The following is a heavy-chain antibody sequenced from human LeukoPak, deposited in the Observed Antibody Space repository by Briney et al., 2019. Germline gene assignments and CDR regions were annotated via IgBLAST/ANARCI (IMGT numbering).Heavy chain of an antibody. J-gene: IGHJ4*02. CDR2: INHSGST. CDR1: GGSFSGYY. V-gene: IGHV4-34*01. Sequence: SETLSLTCAVYGGSFSGYYWSWIRQPPGKGLEWIGEINHSGSTNYNPSLKSRVTISVDTSKNQFSLKLSSVTAADTAVYYCAKVPTVVTSFFDYWGQGTLVTVSS. CDR3: AKVPTVVTSFFDY. D-gene: IGHD4-23*01.